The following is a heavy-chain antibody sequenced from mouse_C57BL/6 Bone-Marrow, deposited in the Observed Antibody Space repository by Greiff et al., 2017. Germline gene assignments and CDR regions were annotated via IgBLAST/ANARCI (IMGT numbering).Heavy chain of an antibody. CDR3: VRDRDYYGSLVY. D-gene: IGHD1-1*01. J-gene: IGHJ3*01. CDR2: ISNGGGST. V-gene: IGHV5-12*01. CDR1: GFTFSDYY. Sequence: EVKLVESGGGLVQPGGSLKLSCAASGFTFSDYYMYWVRQTPEKRLEWVAYISNGGGSTYYPDTVKGRFTISRDNAKNTLYLQMSRLKSEDTAMYFCVRDRDYYGSLVYWGQGSLFTVSA.